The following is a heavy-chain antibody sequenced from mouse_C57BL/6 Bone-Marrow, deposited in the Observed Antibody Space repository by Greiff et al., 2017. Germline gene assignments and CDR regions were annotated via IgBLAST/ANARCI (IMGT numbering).Heavy chain of an antibody. D-gene: IGHD1-1*01. Sequence: QVQLQQSGAELARPGASVKLSCKASGYTFTSYGISWVKQRTGQGLEWIGEIYPRSGNTYYNEKFKGKATLTADKSSSTAYMELQSLTSEDSAVYFCALYYGSSFYWYFDVWGTGTTVTVSS. CDR1: GYTFTSYG. J-gene: IGHJ1*03. CDR2: IYPRSGNT. V-gene: IGHV1-81*01. CDR3: ALYYGSSFYWYFDV.